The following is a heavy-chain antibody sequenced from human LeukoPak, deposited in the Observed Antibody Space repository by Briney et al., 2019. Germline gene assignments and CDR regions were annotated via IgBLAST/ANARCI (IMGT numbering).Heavy chain of an antibody. Sequence: SETLSLTCTVSGGSISSYYWSWIRQPPGKGLEWIGYIYYSGSTNYNPSLKSRVTISVDTSKNQFSLKLSSVTAADTAVYYCARFSGDYYDSGGYLDYWGQGTLVTVSS. V-gene: IGHV4-59*08. J-gene: IGHJ4*02. CDR3: ARFSGDYYDSGGYLDY. CDR1: GGSISSYY. CDR2: IYYSGST. D-gene: IGHD3-22*01.